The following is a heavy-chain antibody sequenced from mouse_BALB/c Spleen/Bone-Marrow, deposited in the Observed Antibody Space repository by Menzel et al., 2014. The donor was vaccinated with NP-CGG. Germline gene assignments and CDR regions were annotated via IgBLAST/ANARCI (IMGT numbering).Heavy chain of an antibody. D-gene: IGHD1-1*01. Sequence: VKLQESGAELMKPGASVKISCKATGYTFSSYWIEWVKQRPGHGLEWIGEILPGSGSTNYNEKFKGKATFTADTSSNTAYMQLSSLTSEDSAVYYCARGSYGSSPWFAYWGQGTLVTVSA. J-gene: IGHJ3*01. CDR1: GYTFSSYW. CDR3: ARGSYGSSPWFAY. V-gene: IGHV1-9*01. CDR2: ILPGSGST.